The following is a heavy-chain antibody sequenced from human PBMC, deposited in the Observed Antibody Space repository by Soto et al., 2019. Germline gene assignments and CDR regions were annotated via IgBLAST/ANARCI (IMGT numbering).Heavy chain of an antibody. J-gene: IGHJ4*02. CDR3: AHSTNPHTPDHEYFDY. CDR1: GFSLSTSGVG. CDR2: IYWDDDK. D-gene: IGHD1-1*01. V-gene: IGHV2-5*02. Sequence: SGPTLVKPTQTLTLTCTFSGFSLSTSGVGVGWIRQPPGKALEWLALIYWDDDKRYSPSLKSRLTITKDTSKNQVVLTMTNMDPVDTATYYCAHSTNPHTPDHEYFDYWGQGTLVTVSS.